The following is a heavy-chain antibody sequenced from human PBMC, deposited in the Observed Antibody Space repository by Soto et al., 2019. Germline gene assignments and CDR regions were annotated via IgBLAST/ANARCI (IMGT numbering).Heavy chain of an antibody. CDR1: GFTLTNNG. CDR3: AKDRGLAESGTWSHYYYGMDV. CDR2: ISSDGSSY. J-gene: IGHJ6*02. D-gene: IGHD1-26*01. V-gene: IGHV3-30*18. Sequence: GGSLRLSCVASGFTLTNNGMHWVRQAPGQGLEWVAVISSDGSSYYYGDSVRGRFTISRDTSKNTLFLEMNSLTTADTAVYYCAKDRGLAESGTWSHYYYGMDVWGQGTSVTVSS.